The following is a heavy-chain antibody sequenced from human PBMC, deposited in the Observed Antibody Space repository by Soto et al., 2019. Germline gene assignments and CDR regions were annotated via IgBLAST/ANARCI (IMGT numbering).Heavy chain of an antibody. Sequence: EVQLVESGGGLVQPGGSLKLSCAASGFTFTDSAIHWVRQASGKGPEWVGRIRNKVNTYATAYAASVKGRFTISRDDAXVTTYPQMNSLKAEDTAVYYCSRRRDWTATDPLDYWGQGTLVTVSS. V-gene: IGHV3-73*02. J-gene: IGHJ4*02. CDR3: SRRRDWTATDPLDY. CDR1: GFTFTDSA. CDR2: IRNKVNTYAT. D-gene: IGHD2-21*01.